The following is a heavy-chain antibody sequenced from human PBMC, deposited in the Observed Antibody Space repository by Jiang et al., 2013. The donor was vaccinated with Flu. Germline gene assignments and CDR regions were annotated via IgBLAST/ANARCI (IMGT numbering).Heavy chain of an antibody. CDR2: INTNTGNP. Sequence: QSGSELKKPGASVKVSCKASGYTFTSYAMNWVRQAPGQGLEWMGWINTNTGNPTYAQGFTGRFVFSLDTSVSTAYLQISSLKAEDTAVYYCARDKYLWFGESRNWFDPWGQGTLVTVSS. V-gene: IGHV7-4-1*02. CDR3: ARDKYLWFGESRNWFDP. J-gene: IGHJ5*02. D-gene: IGHD3-10*01. CDR1: GYTFTSYA.